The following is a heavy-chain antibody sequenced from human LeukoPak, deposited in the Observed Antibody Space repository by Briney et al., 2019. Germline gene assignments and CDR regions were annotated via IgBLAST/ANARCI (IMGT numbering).Heavy chain of an antibody. CDR3: GRQAPMVRGVIIDY. V-gene: IGHV4-59*08. Sequence: SETLSLPCTVSGGSISSYYWSWIRQPPGKGLEWIGYIYYSGSTNYNPSLKSRVTISVDTSKNQFSLKLSSVTAADTAVYYCGRQAPMVRGVIIDYWGQGTLVTVSS. CDR1: GGSISSYY. J-gene: IGHJ4*02. D-gene: IGHD3-10*01. CDR2: IYYSGST.